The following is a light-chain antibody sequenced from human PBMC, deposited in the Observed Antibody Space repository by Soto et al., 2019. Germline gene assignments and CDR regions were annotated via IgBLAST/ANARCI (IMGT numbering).Light chain of an antibody. CDR1: ERVISNC. Sequence: EIVLTQSPGSLSLSPGERATLSCRASERVISNCLAWYQQKPGQAPRLLMYGSSIRATGIPDRFSGSGSGIEFTLTISRLEPEDFALYHCHQYISGPLTFGGGTKVEMK. V-gene: IGKV3-20*01. CDR2: GSS. CDR3: HQYISGPLT. J-gene: IGKJ4*01.